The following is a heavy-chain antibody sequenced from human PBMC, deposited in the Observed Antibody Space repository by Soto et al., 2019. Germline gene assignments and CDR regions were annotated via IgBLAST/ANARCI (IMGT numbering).Heavy chain of an antibody. J-gene: IGHJ5*02. CDR1: GYTFTSYG. V-gene: IGHV1-18*01. Sequence: QVQLVQSGAEVKKPGASVKVSYKASGYTFTSYGISWVRQAPGQGLEWMGWISAYNGNTNYAQKLQGRVTMTTDTSTSTAYMELRSLRSDDTAVYYCARSKRPGAMVRGEYWFDPWGQGTLVTVSS. D-gene: IGHD3-10*01. CDR3: ARSKRPGAMVRGEYWFDP. CDR2: ISAYNGNT.